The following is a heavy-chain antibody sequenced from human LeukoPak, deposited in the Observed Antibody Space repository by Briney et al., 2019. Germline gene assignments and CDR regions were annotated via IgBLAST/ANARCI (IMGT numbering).Heavy chain of an antibody. D-gene: IGHD3-3*01. J-gene: IGHJ6*03. CDR2: IYYSGST. CDR1: GGSISSYY. Sequence: SETLSLTCTVSGGSISSYYWSWIRQPPGKGLEWIGYIYYSGSTNYNPSLKSRVTISVDTSKNQFSLKLSSVTAADTAVYYCARDSYYDFWSGDYYYYMDVWGKGTTVTVSS. CDR3: ARDSYYDFWSGDYYYYMDV. V-gene: IGHV4-59*12.